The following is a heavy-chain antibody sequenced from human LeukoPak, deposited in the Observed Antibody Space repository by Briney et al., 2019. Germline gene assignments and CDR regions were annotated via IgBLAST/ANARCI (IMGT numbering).Heavy chain of an antibody. V-gene: IGHV3-21*01. CDR3: ARKTTVAYYFDY. Sequence: GGSLRLSCAASGFTFSSYNMNWVRQAPGKGLEWVSSISSSSDYIYYADSVKGRFTISRDNAKNSLYLQMKSLRAEDTAVYYCARKTTVAYYFDYWGQGTLVTVSS. CDR1: GFTFSSYN. D-gene: IGHD4-23*01. J-gene: IGHJ4*02. CDR2: ISSSSDYI.